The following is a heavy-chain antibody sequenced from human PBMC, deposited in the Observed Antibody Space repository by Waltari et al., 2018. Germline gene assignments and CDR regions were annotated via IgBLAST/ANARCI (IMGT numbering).Heavy chain of an antibody. CDR2: IYHSGST. D-gene: IGHD2-15*01. CDR1: GYSISSGYY. CDR3: ARVVVVAAPMGDWFDP. Sequence: QVQLQESGPGLVKPSETLSLTCAVSGYSISSGYYWGWIRQPPGTGLAWIGSIYHSGSTYCNPSLTRRVTISVDTSKNQFSLKLSSVTAADTAVYYCARVVVVAAPMGDWFDPWGQGTLVTVSS. J-gene: IGHJ5*02. V-gene: IGHV4-38-2*01.